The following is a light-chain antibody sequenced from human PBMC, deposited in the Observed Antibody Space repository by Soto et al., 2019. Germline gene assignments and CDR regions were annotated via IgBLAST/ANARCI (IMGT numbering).Light chain of an antibody. J-gene: IGKJ5*01. V-gene: IGKV3-20*01. CDR3: QQSNDLVS. Sequence: EIVLTQSPGTLSLSPGERATLSCRASQSVSSSYLAWYQQKPGQAPRLLIYGASSRATGIPDRFSGSGSGTDFTLTISRLEPEDIATYYCQQSNDLVSFGQGTRLEIK. CDR2: GAS. CDR1: QSVSSSY.